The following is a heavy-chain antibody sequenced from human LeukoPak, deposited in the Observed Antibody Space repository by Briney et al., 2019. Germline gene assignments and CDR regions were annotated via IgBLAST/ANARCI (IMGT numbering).Heavy chain of an antibody. V-gene: IGHV3-21*01. CDR3: ARDRGFIGVFYNGIDV. J-gene: IGHJ6*02. D-gene: IGHD3-10*01. CDR1: GFTFSTHR. CDR2: ISGTITYI. Sequence: GGTLRLSCAASGFTFSTHRMHWGRPAPGKGLEWGSSISGTITYIHYADSVRGRFTISRANATTSLYLQMNSLTADDTAVYYCARDRGFIGVFYNGIDVWGQGTTVTVSS.